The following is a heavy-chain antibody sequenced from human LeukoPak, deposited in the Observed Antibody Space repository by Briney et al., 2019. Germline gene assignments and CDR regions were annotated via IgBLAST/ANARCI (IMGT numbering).Heavy chain of an antibody. D-gene: IGHD3-22*01. CDR3: AKPLYDSSGYYLEIFDY. CDR2: VSDSGAST. Sequence: AGSLRRSCAASGFTFSSYARSCVRHAPGKGLVWVSAVSDSGASTYYADSVKGRCTVSRDNSKNTLYLQMNSLRAEDTAVYYCAKPLYDSSGYYLEIFDYWGQGTLVTVSS. CDR1: GFTFSSYA. V-gene: IGHV3-23*01. J-gene: IGHJ4*02.